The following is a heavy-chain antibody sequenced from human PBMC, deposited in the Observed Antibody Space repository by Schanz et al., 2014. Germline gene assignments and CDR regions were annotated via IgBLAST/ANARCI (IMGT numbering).Heavy chain of an antibody. CDR2: IATSSSTR. J-gene: IGHJ1*01. CDR3: ASGDHVSSLEKGLQF. Sequence: EGQLAESGGGLVQPGGSLRLSCAVSGFTVSSNHMSWVRQAPGKGLEWLSYIATSSSTRHYADSVKGRVTISRDNAKNSVSLQMRRLRVEDTAVYYCASGDHVSSLEKGLQFWGQGTLVIVSS. CDR1: GFTVSSNH. D-gene: IGHD3-10*01. V-gene: IGHV3-48*01.